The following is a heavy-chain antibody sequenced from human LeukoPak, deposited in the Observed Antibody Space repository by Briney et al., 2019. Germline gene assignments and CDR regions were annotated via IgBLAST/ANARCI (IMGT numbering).Heavy chain of an antibody. CDR1: GFTFSSYG. Sequence: GGSLRLSCAASGFTFSSYGMHWVRQAPGKGLEWVAVISYDGSNKYYADSVEGRFTISRDNSKNTLYLQMNSLRAEDTAVYYCAIGNEYYFDYWGQGTLVTVSS. J-gene: IGHJ4*02. CDR3: AIGNEYYFDY. V-gene: IGHV3-30*03. D-gene: IGHD3-10*01. CDR2: ISYDGSNK.